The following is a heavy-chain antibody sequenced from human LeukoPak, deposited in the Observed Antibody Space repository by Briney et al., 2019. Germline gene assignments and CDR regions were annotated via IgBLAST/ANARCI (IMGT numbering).Heavy chain of an antibody. CDR3: ARGAVAVLRSWFDP. V-gene: IGHV1-46*01. J-gene: IGHJ5*02. D-gene: IGHD6-19*01. CDR2: INPSGGST. Sequence: ASVKVSCKASGYTFTSYGISWVRQAPGQGLEWMGVINPSGGSTNYAEKFQGRVTMTRDTSTSTVYMELSSLRSEDTAVYYCARGAVAVLRSWFDPWGQGTLVTVSS. CDR1: GYTFTSYG.